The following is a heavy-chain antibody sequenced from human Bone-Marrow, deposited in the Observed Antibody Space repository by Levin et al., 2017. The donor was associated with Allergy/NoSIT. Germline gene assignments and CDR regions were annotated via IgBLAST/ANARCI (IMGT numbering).Heavy chain of an antibody. CDR3: ARTGSDAFDS. V-gene: IGHV3-30-3*01. D-gene: IGHD3-10*01. CDR1: GFTFSGYA. CDR2: TSYDEGNK. Sequence: GGSLRLSCAASGFTFSGYAMHWVRQAPGKGLEWVAVTSYDEGNKLYADSVKGRFTSSRDKSKNTLYLQMNSLGSEDTAGYYCARTGSDAFDSGGQGTMVTVSS. J-gene: IGHJ3*02.